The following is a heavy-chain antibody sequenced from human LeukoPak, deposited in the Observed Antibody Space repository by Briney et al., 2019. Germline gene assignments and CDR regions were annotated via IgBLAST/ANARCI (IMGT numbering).Heavy chain of an antibody. CDR3: ARHVGYSYAQGPTDAFDI. J-gene: IGHJ3*02. D-gene: IGHD5-18*01. CDR2: IYTSGST. Sequence: SETLSLTCTVSGGSISSYYWSWIRQPAGKGLEWSGRIYTSGSTNYNPSLKSRVTISVDTSKNQFSLKLSSVTAADTAVYYCARHVGYSYAQGPTDAFDIWGQGTMVTVSS. V-gene: IGHV4-4*07. CDR1: GGSISSYY.